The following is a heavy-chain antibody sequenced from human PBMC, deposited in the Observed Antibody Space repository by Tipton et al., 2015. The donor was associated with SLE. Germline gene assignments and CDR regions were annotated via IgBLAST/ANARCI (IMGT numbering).Heavy chain of an antibody. Sequence: TLSLTCTVSGDSISSSYWSWIRQPAGKGLEWIGRFYTSGGTDYNPSLKSRVALPVDTSRNQFSLKLNSMTAADAAVYYCARAPIAARVSDAFDIWGQGTVVTVSS. J-gene: IGHJ3*02. D-gene: IGHD6-6*01. CDR1: GDSISSSY. CDR2: FYTSGGT. V-gene: IGHV4-4*07. CDR3: ARAPIAARVSDAFDI.